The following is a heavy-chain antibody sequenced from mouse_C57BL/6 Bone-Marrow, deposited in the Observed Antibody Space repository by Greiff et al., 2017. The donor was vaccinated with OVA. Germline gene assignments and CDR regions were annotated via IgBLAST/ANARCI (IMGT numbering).Heavy chain of an antibody. CDR3: ARKGYYGSSLFDY. CDR1: GYAFSSSW. Sequence: VMLVESGPELVKPGASVKISCKASGYAFSSSWMNWVTQRPGKGLEWIGRIYPGDGDTNYNGKFKGKATLTADKSSSTAYMQLSSLTSEDSAVYFCARKGYYGSSLFDYWGQGTTLTVSS. J-gene: IGHJ2*01. D-gene: IGHD1-1*01. V-gene: IGHV1-82*01. CDR2: IYPGDGDT.